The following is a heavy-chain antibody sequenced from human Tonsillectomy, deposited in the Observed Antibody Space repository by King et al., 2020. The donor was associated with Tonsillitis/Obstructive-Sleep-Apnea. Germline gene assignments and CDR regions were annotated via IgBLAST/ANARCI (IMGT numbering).Heavy chain of an antibody. Sequence: QLVQSGGGLVQPGGSLRLSCVASGFTLNHYWMTWVRQAPGKGLEWVANIKEDGSEKNYVDSVKGRFTVSRDNARNSLYLPMNRLRAEDTAVYYCARDLSVVVGANWYVVHDIWGQGTIVTVSP. D-gene: IGHD2-21*01. CDR3: ARDLSVVVGANWYVVHDI. V-gene: IGHV3-7*01. CDR2: IKEDGSEK. J-gene: IGHJ3*02. CDR1: GFTLNHYW.